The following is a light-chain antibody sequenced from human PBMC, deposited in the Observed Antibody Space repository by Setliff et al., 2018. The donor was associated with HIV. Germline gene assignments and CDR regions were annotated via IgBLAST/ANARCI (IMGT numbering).Light chain of an antibody. CDR2: EVT. Sequence: QSVLTQPASVSGSPGQSITISCTGTSGDVGRYNLVSWYQQQPGKPPKLMIYEVTNRPSGVSNRFSGSKSGNTASLTISGLQAEDEADYYCSSYTSSYTYVFGTGTKVTVL. V-gene: IGLV2-14*02. J-gene: IGLJ1*01. CDR3: SSYTSSYTYV. CDR1: SGDVGRYNL.